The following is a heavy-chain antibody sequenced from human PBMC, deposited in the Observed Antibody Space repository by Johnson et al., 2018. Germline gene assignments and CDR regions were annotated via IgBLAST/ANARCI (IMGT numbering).Heavy chain of an antibody. Sequence: QVQLQESGGGVVQPGRSLRLSCAASGFTFSRYGMHWVRQAPGKGLEWVAVISYDGSNKYYVDSVKGRFTISRDNSKNTLYLQMNSLRAEDTALYYGAKNKSYYDSSYGMDVWGQGTTVTVSS. D-gene: IGHD3-22*01. J-gene: IGHJ6*02. V-gene: IGHV3-30*18. CDR1: GFTFSRYG. CDR3: AKNKSYYDSSYGMDV. CDR2: ISYDGSNK.